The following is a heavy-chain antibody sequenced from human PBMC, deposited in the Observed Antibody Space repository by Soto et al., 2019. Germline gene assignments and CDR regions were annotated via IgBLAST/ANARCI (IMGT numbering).Heavy chain of an antibody. V-gene: IGHV1-46*03. D-gene: IGHD1-1*01. CDR1: GYTFTSYY. J-gene: IGHJ4*02. CDR3: ASSTTGTKTFDY. Sequence: ASVKVSCKASGYTFTSYYMHWVRQAPGQGLEWMGIINPSGGSTSYAQKFQGRVTMTRDTSTSTVYMELSSLRSEDTAVYYCASSTTGTKTFDYWGQGTLVTVSS. CDR2: INPSGGST.